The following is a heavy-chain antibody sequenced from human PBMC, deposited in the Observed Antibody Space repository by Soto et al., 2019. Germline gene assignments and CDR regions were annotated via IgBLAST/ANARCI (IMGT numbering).Heavy chain of an antibody. CDR2: IIPIFGTA. V-gene: IGHV1-69*01. CDR3: ARDRPSAHGSGSYSHGISWFDP. J-gene: IGHJ5*02. D-gene: IGHD3-10*01. CDR1: GGTFSSYA. Sequence: QVQLVQSGAEVKKPGSSVKVSCKASGGTFSSYAISWVRQAPGQGLEWMGGIIPIFGTANYAQKFQGRVTITADDSTSTVYMELSSLRSEDTAVYYCARDRPSAHGSGSYSHGISWFDPWGQGTLVTVSS.